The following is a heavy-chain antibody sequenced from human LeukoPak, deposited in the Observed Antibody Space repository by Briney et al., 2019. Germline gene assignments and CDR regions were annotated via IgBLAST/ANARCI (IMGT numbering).Heavy chain of an antibody. Sequence: PSETLSLTCTVSGGSISSYYWSWIRQPPGKGLEWIGYIYYRGSTNYNPSLKSRVTISVDTSKNQFSLKLSSVTAADTAVYYCARVTRDSSGYYPDYWGQGTLVTVSS. D-gene: IGHD3-22*01. CDR2: IYYRGST. V-gene: IGHV4-59*01. CDR1: GGSISSYY. J-gene: IGHJ4*02. CDR3: ARVTRDSSGYYPDY.